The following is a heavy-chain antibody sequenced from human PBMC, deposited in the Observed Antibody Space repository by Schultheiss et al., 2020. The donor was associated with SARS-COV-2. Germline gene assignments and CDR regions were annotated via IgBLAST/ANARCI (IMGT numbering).Heavy chain of an antibody. V-gene: IGHV4-59*01. J-gene: IGHJ4*02. CDR1: GGSISSYY. Sequence: SQTLSLTCTVSGGSISSYYWSWIRQPPGKGLEWIGYIYYSGSTNYNPSLKSRVTISVDTSKNQFSLKLSSVTAADTAVYYCARDSSSSSVYFDYWGQGTLVTVSS. CDR2: IYYSGST. D-gene: IGHD6-13*01. CDR3: ARDSSSSSVYFDY.